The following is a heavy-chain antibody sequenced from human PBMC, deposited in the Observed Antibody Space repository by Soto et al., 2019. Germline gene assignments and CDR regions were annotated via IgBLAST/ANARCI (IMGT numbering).Heavy chain of an antibody. J-gene: IGHJ4*02. CDR3: SRGGGFSGNYL. D-gene: IGHD1-26*01. V-gene: IGHV3-74*01. Sequence: EVQLVESGGGLVQPGGSLRLSCAASGFSFSDYWMHWVRQAPGKGLVWVSCIDTDGSTTTYADSVKGRFTISRDNVQNTLYLPMDSLRAEDTALYYCSRGGGFSGNYLGGQGTLVTVSS. CDR2: IDTDGSTT. CDR1: GFSFSDYW.